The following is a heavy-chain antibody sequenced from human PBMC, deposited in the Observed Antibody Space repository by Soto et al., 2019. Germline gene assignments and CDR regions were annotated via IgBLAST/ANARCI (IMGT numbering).Heavy chain of an antibody. CDR1: AFTFSSYS. Sequence: EVQLVESGGGLVKPGESLRLSCAASAFTFSSYSMNWVRQAPGKGLEWVSSISSSSSYIYYADSMKDRFTISRDNAKNXLYLQMNSLRAEDTAVYYCARDRCVGSTCSEYFDYWGQGTLVTVSS. V-gene: IGHV3-21*01. CDR2: ISSSSSYI. J-gene: IGHJ4*02. D-gene: IGHD2-15*01. CDR3: ARDRCVGSTCSEYFDY.